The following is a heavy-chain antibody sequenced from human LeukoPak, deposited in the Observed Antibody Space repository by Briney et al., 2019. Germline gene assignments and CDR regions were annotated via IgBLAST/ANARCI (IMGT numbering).Heavy chain of an antibody. J-gene: IGHJ4*02. CDR2: IYPGDSDT. CDR1: GYSSTSYW. V-gene: IGHV5-51*01. CDR3: ARRTGYYDSSGYYGIIDY. Sequence: GESLKISCKGSGYSSTSYWIGWVRQMPGKGLEWMGIIYPGDSDTRYSPSFQGQVTISADKSISTAYLQWSSLKASDTAMYYCARRTGYYDSSGYYGIIDYWGQGTLVTVSS. D-gene: IGHD3-22*01.